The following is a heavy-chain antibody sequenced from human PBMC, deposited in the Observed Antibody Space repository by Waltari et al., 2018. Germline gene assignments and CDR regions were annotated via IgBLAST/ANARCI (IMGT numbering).Heavy chain of an antibody. V-gene: IGHV4-30-4*08. Sequence: QVQLQESGPGLVEPSQTLPLTCPVFGGSISSGDYYWGWIRQPPGKGLEWIGFIYHSGNTHYNPSLKSRITMSVDTSKNQFSLNLNSVNAADTAVYYCARGTHGFDPWGQGTLVTVSS. CDR3: ARGTHGFDP. CDR1: GGSISSGDYY. CDR2: IYHSGNT. J-gene: IGHJ5*02.